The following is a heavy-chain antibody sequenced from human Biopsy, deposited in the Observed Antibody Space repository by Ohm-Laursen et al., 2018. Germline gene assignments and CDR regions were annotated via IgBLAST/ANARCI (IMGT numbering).Heavy chain of an antibody. D-gene: IGHD2-21*01. V-gene: IGHV2-70*16. CDR1: GFSLNTRGMS. CDR2: IDWDDAK. CDR3: ARIPIPIFSAALVYRHRRHLQGLDV. J-gene: IGHJ6*02. Sequence: PTQTLTLTCTLSGFSLNTRGMSVTWIRQPPGKALEWLARIDWDDAKVYSASLKSRLTISKGTSGNHVVLTLSDVDPVDTGTYYCARIPIPIFSAALVYRHRRHLQGLDVWGQGTTVIVSS.